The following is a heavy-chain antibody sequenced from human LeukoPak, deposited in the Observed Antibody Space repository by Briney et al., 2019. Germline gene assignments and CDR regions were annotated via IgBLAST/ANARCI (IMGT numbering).Heavy chain of an antibody. CDR2: IIPIFGTA. D-gene: IGHD3-3*01. Sequence: SVKVSCKASGGTFSSYAISWVRQAPGQGLEWLGGIIPIFGTANYAQKFQGRATITADESTSTAYMELSSLRSEDTAVYYCATGLYYDFWSGYYMDVWGKGTTVTVSS. CDR3: ATGLYYDFWSGYYMDV. J-gene: IGHJ6*03. V-gene: IGHV1-69*13. CDR1: GGTFSSYA.